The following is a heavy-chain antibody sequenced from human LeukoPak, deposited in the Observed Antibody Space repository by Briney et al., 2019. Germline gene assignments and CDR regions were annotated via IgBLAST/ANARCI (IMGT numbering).Heavy chain of an antibody. CDR1: GFTFSSYG. V-gene: IGHV3-23*01. CDR2: INGGGGST. J-gene: IGHJ4*02. Sequence: PGGSLRLSCAASGFTFSSYGMHWVRQAPGKGLEWVSTINGGGGSTYYADSVKGRFTISRDNSKNMLYLQMNSLRAEDTAAYYCAKDRRDTAMVNYFDYWGQGTLVTVSS. D-gene: IGHD5-18*01. CDR3: AKDRRDTAMVNYFDY.